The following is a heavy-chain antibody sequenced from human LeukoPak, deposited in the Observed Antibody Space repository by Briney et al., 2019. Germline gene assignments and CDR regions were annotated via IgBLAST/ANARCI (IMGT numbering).Heavy chain of an antibody. CDR2: INHSGST. CDR1: GGSFSGYY. D-gene: IGHD1-26*01. CDR3: ARGVVGATVDY. J-gene: IGHJ4*02. V-gene: IGHV4-34*01. Sequence: SETLSLTCAVYGGSFSGYYWSWIRQPPGKGLEWIGEINHSGSTNYNPSLKSRVTISVDTSKNQFSLKLSSVTAADTAVYYRARGVVGATVDYWGQGTLVTVSS.